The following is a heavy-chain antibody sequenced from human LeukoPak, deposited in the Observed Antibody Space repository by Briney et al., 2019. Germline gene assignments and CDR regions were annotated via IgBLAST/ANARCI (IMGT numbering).Heavy chain of an antibody. CDR1: GFTFSSYA. V-gene: IGHV3-64*01. J-gene: IGHJ3*01. CDR2: INSDGIST. D-gene: IGHD1-1*01. CDR3: ARRAGSGTTAFDV. Sequence: LTGGSLRLSCAASGFTFSSYAMHWVRQAPGKGLEYVSAINSDGISTYYANSVKGRFTISRDDSKNTLYLQMGSLRAEDMAVYYCARRAGSGTTAFDVWGQGTMVTVSS.